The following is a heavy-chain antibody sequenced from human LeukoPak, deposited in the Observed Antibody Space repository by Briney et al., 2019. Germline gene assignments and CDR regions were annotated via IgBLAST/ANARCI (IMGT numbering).Heavy chain of an antibody. CDR1: GGSISSYY. Sequence: SETLSLTCTVSGGSISSYYWSWLRQPPGKGLEWIGYIYYSGSTNYNPSLKSRVTISVDTSKNQFSLKLRSVTAADTAVYYCARDQSGYDFYRWFDPWGQGTLVTVSS. CDR2: IYYSGST. D-gene: IGHD5-12*01. J-gene: IGHJ5*02. CDR3: ARDQSGYDFYRWFDP. V-gene: IGHV4-59*01.